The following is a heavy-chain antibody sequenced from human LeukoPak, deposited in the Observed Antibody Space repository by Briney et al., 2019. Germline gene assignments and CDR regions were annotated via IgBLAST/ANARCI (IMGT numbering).Heavy chain of an antibody. CDR3: ARGVPYYYYMDV. Sequence: GGSLRLSCAASGFTFSTYWMSWVRQAPGKGLEWVASIKQDGSDKYYVDSVKGRFTISRDNAKNSLYLQMNSLRAEDTAVYYCARGVPYYYYMDVWGKGTTVTVSS. CDR1: GFTFSTYW. V-gene: IGHV3-7*01. CDR2: IKQDGSDK. D-gene: IGHD2-2*01. J-gene: IGHJ6*03.